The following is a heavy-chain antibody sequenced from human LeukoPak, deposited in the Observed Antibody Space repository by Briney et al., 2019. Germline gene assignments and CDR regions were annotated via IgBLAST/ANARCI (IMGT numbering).Heavy chain of an antibody. D-gene: IGHD3-10*01. Sequence: GGSLRLSCAASGFTFDDYVMHWVRQAPAKGLEWVSGITWNSDTIAYADSVKGRFTISRDNAKNSLYLQMNSLRAEDTAVYYCARDGGFGDYMDVWGKGTTVTVSS. CDR2: ITWNSDTI. V-gene: IGHV3-9*01. CDR3: ARDGGFGDYMDV. J-gene: IGHJ6*04. CDR1: GFTFDDYV.